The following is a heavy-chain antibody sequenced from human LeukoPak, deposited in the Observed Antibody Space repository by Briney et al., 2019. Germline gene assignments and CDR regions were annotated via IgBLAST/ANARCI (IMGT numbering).Heavy chain of an antibody. J-gene: IGHJ4*02. D-gene: IGHD3-16*01. CDR1: GFTFSSYA. V-gene: IGHV3-23*01. Sequence: GGSLRLSCAASGFTFSSYAVTWVRQAPGRGLEWVSSIRGSGDSIYYADSVKGRFTLSRENSKSTMFLQMNSLRAEDTAIYYCATAYITTWFWGLELWGQGTLVTVPS. CDR3: ATAYITTWFWGLEL. CDR2: IRGSGDSI.